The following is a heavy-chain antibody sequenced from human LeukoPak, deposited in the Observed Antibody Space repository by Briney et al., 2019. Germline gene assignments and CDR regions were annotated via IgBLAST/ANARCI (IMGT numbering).Heavy chain of an antibody. J-gene: IGHJ4*02. CDR2: ISGSSGNT. CDR1: GFTFTNYA. Sequence: QPGGSLRLSCAASGFTFTNYAMSWVRQAPGKGLEWVSAISGSSGNTYYADSVKGRFTLSRDSSQNTVYLQMNSLRAEDTAVYFCARGRNSTSFFDYWGQGTLVTVSS. D-gene: IGHD2-2*01. CDR3: ARGRNSTSFFDY. V-gene: IGHV3-23*01.